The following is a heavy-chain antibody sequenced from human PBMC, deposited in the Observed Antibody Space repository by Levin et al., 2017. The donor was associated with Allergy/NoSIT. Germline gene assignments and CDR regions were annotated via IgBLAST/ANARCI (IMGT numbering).Heavy chain of an antibody. V-gene: IGHV1-69*13. CDR1: GGTFSTYG. Sequence: SVKVSCKASGGTFSTYGINWVRQAPGQGLEWMGGNIPIFATPNYARKFQGRVTISADESTTTAYMELTSLDSEDTAVYYCARDGGRDGNNFYFDYWGQGTLVTVSS. J-gene: IGHJ4*02. CDR2: NIPIFATP. CDR3: ARDGGRDGNNFYFDY. D-gene: IGHD5-24*01.